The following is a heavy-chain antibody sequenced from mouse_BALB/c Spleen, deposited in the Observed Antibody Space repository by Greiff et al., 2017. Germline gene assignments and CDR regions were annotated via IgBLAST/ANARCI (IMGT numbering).Heavy chain of an antibody. CDR1: GYTFTDYE. Sequence: VQVVESGAELVRPGASVTLSCKASGYTFTDYEMHWVKQTPVHGLEWIGAIDPETGGTAYNQKFKGKATLTADKSSSTAYMELRSLTSEDSAVYYCTRRITTATWGFAYWGQGTLVTVSA. CDR3: TRRITTATWGFAY. J-gene: IGHJ3*01. D-gene: IGHD1-2*01. CDR2: IDPETGGT. V-gene: IGHV1-15*01.